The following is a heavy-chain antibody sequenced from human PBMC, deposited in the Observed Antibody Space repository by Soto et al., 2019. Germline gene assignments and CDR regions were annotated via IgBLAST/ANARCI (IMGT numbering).Heavy chain of an antibody. CDR2: ISSSSSTI. D-gene: IGHD3-3*01. Sequence: PGGSLRLSCAASGFTFSSYSMNWVRQAPGKGLEWVSYISSSSSTIYYADSVKGRFTISRDNAKNSLYLQMNSLRAEDTAVYYCAKDVLRFLEWLEIYGTDVWGQGTTVTVSS. J-gene: IGHJ6*02. CDR1: GFTFSSYS. CDR3: AKDVLRFLEWLEIYGTDV. V-gene: IGHV3-48*01.